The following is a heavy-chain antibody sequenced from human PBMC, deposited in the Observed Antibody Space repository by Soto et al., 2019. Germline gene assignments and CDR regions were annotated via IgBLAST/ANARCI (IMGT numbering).Heavy chain of an antibody. CDR2: IWYDGSNK. V-gene: IGHV3-33*01. J-gene: IGHJ4*02. Sequence: GGSLRLSCAASGFTFSSYGMHWVRQAPGKGLEWVAVIWYDGSNKYYADSVKGRFTISRDNSKNTLYLQMNSLRAEDTAVYYCARGGYYGSGSYYNDAYFDYWGQGTLVTVSS. CDR3: ARGGYYGSGSYYNDAYFDY. D-gene: IGHD3-10*01. CDR1: GFTFSSYG.